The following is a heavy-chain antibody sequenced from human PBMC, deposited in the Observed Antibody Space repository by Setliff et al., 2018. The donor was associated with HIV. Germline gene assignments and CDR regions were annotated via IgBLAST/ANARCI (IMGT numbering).Heavy chain of an antibody. V-gene: IGHV4-59*04. Sequence: SETLSLTCNVSGGSITNFYWSWIRQPPGKGLEWIGNIYYTGSTYYNPSLQTRVTINVHTSYKQFSLRLNSVTVADTAVYYCARLWGRTSGWRGNGYWGQGILVTVSS. CDR1: GGSITNFY. J-gene: IGHJ4*02. CDR2: IYYTGST. CDR3: ARLWGRTSGWRGNGY. D-gene: IGHD6-19*01.